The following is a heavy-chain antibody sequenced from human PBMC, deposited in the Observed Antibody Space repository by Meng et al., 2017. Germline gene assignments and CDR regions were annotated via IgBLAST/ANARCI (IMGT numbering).Heavy chain of an antibody. D-gene: IGHD6-19*01. CDR3: ARVVYSSGWSFYY. CDR1: GFAFSSHA. Sequence: VQTADAGGGAVHPGRYLRLSCPALGFAFSSHARPWVRQEPGKGLEWVAVIWYDGSNKYYADSVKGRFTISRDNSKNTLYLQMNSLRAEDRAVYYCARVVYSSGWSFYYWGQGTLVTVSS. CDR2: IWYDGSNK. J-gene: IGHJ4*02. V-gene: IGHV3-33*01.